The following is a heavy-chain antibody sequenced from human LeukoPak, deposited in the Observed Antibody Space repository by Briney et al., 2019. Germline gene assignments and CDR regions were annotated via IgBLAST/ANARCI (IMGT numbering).Heavy chain of an antibody. Sequence: SQTLSLTCTVSGGSISSGGYYWNWIRQHPGKGLEWIGYIYYSGSTYYNPSLKSRVTISIDTSKNQFSLKLSSVTAADTAVYYCARGGSWYGSLVYWGQGALVTVSS. D-gene: IGHD6-13*01. J-gene: IGHJ4*02. V-gene: IGHV4-31*03. CDR1: GGSISSGGYY. CDR2: IYYSGST. CDR3: ARGGSWYGSLVY.